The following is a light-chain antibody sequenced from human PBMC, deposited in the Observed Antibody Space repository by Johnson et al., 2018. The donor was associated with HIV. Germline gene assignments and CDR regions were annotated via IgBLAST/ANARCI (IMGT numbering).Light chain of an antibody. CDR1: SSNIGNNY. J-gene: IGLJ1*01. CDR3: GTWDSSLSVLYV. CDR2: ENN. V-gene: IGLV1-51*02. Sequence: QSVLTQPPSVSAAPGQKVTISCSGSSSNIGNNYVSWYQQLPGTAPKLLIYENNKPPSGIPDRFSGSKSGTSATLGITGLRTGDEADYYCGTWDSSLSVLYVFGTGTKVTVL.